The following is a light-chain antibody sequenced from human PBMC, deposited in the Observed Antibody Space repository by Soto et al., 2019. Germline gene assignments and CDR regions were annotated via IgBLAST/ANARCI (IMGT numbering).Light chain of an antibody. J-gene: IGLJ2*01. Sequence: QSVLTQPPSVSAAPGQKVTISCSGSSSNIGNNYVSWYQQLPGTAPKLLIYANNKRPSGIPDRLSGSKSGTSATLGITGLQTGDEADYYCGTWDSSLSAAVFGGGTKLTVL. CDR2: ANN. CDR1: SSNIGNNY. CDR3: GTWDSSLSAAV. V-gene: IGLV1-51*01.